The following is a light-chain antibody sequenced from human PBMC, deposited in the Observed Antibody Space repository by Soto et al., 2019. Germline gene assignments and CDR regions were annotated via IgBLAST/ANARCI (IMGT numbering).Light chain of an antibody. Sequence: DIQMTQSPSSLSASVGDRVTITCRASQSISSYLNWYQQKPGKAPKLLIYAASSLQSGVPLRFSGSGSGTDFTLTISSLQPEDFATYYCQQSYSIPGHTFGQGTRLEIK. CDR1: QSISSY. CDR3: QQSYSIPGHT. J-gene: IGKJ5*01. V-gene: IGKV1-39*01. CDR2: AAS.